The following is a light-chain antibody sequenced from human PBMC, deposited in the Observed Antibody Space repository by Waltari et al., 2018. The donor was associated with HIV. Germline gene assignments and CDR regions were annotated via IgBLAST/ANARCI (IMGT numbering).Light chain of an antibody. Sequence: HSALTQPASVSGSPGQSITISCPGTSSDVGGYNYVSWYQQHPGKAPKLMIYDVTKRPSGVSNRCSGSKSGNTASLTISGLQAEDEADYYCCSYAGSSIPVVFGGGTKLTVL. CDR3: CSYAGSSIPVV. V-gene: IGLV2-23*02. J-gene: IGLJ3*02. CDR2: DVT. CDR1: SSDVGGYNY.